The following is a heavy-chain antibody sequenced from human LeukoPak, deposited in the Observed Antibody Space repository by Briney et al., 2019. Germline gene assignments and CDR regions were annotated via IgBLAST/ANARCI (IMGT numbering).Heavy chain of an antibody. CDR1: GFTFSNYA. J-gene: IGHJ4*02. V-gene: IGHV3-23*01. D-gene: IGHD6-13*01. CDR3: AKSAAGTGHRVDY. CDR2: ISDSGGST. Sequence: GGSLRLSCAACGFTFSNYALSWLRQAPGKVVEGVSSISDSGGSTYYAVSVKGRFTISRDNSKNTLYLQMSILRADDTAVYYCAKSAAGTGHRVDYWGQGTLVTVSS.